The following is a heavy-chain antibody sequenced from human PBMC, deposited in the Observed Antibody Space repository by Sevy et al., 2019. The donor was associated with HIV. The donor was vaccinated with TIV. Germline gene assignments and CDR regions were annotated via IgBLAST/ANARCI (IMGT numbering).Heavy chain of an antibody. CDR2: ISHDERTT. CDR1: GFTFSTYA. CDR3: ARDPGNSGNY. Sequence: GESLKISCAASGFTFSTYAMHWLRQAPGKGLGWVAVISHDERTTYYADSVKGRFTISRDNSKHTLYLQMDSLRPEDTTIYYCARDPGNSGNYWGQGTLVTVSS. V-gene: IGHV3-30*04. J-gene: IGHJ4*02. D-gene: IGHD1-1*01.